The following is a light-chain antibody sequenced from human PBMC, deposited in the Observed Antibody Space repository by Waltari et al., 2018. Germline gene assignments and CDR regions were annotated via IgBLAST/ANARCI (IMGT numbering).Light chain of an antibody. Sequence: QSALTQPASVSGSPGQSITLSCTGTSTDVGGYTYVSWYQHHPGKAPKLIIYEVTNRPSGVSDRFSGSKSGSTASLTISGLQGEDEAEYYCSSYTSSDTLVFGTGTKVTVL. CDR3: SSYTSSDTLV. J-gene: IGLJ1*01. V-gene: IGLV2-14*01. CDR2: EVT. CDR1: STDVGGYTY.